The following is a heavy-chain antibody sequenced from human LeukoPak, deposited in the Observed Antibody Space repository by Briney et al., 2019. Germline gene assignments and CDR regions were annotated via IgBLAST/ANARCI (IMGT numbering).Heavy chain of an antibody. J-gene: IGHJ3*02. CDR2: VSSIGLT. CDR3: ARDLTTVTKGFDI. V-gene: IGHV4-59*11. CDR1: GGSISTHY. Sequence: SETLSLTCTVSGGSISTHYWTWIRQSPGKGLEWIGYVSSIGLTNYNPSLKSRVTISVDTSKNHFSLRLRSLTAADTAVYYCARDLTTVTKGFDIWGQGTVVTASS. D-gene: IGHD2-8*01.